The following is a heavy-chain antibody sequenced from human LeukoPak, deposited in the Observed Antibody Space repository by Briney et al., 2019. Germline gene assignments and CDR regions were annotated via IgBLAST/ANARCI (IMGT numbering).Heavy chain of an antibody. Sequence: GASVKVSCTASGYTFISYGINGVRQAPGQGLEWMGWISAYNGNTNYAQKFKGRGTMTTDTSTSTAYMELWSLRSDDTAVYYCARDLYASGSYSGDYWGQGTLVTVSS. CDR1: GYTFISYG. CDR3: ARDLYASGSYSGDY. CDR2: ISAYNGNT. D-gene: IGHD6-19*01. V-gene: IGHV1-18*01. J-gene: IGHJ4*02.